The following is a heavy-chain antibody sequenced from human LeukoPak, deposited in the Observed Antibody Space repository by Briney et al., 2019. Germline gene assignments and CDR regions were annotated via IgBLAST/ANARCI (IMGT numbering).Heavy chain of an antibody. CDR3: ARDGIQLWLPYYYYYYMDV. CDR1: GYTFSTYG. V-gene: IGHV7-4-1*02. CDR2: INTNTGNP. D-gene: IGHD5-18*01. J-gene: IGHJ6*03. Sequence: ASVKVSCKASGYTFSTYGMNWVRQAPGQGLEWMGWINTNTGNPTYAQGFTGRFVFSLDTSVSTAYLQISSLKAEDTAVYYCARDGIQLWLPYYYYYYMDVWGKGTTVTVSS.